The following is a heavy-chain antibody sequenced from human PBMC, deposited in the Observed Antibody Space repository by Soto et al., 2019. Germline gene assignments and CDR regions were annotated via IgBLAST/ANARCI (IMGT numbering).Heavy chain of an antibody. CDR3: ARHVAGQLVVMPYFDY. CDR1: GGSISSSSYY. Sequence: SETLSLTCTVSGGSISSSSYYWGWIRQPPGEGLEWIGSIYYSGSTYYNPSLKSRVTISVDTSKNQFSLKLSSVTAADTAVYYCARHVAGQLVVMPYFDYWGQGTLVTVSS. V-gene: IGHV4-39*01. J-gene: IGHJ4*02. D-gene: IGHD3-22*01. CDR2: IYYSGST.